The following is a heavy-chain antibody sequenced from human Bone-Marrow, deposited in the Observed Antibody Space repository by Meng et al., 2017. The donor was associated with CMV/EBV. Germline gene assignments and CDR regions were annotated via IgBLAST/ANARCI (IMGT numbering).Heavy chain of an antibody. D-gene: IGHD5-12*01. J-gene: IGHJ6*02. CDR2: IRYDGSNK. CDR3: EKDRGRSLSKLLRNYYGMDV. Sequence: SCKASGFTFSSYGMHWVLQAPGKGLEWVTFIRYDGSNKYYADSVKGRFTISRDNSKNTLYLQMNSLRAEDTAVYYCEKDRGRSLSKLLRNYYGMDVWGQGTTVTVSS. V-gene: IGHV3-30*02. CDR1: GFTFSSYG.